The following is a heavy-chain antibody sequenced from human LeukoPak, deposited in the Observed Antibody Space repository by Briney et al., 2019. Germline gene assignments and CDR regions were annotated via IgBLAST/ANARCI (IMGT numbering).Heavy chain of an antibody. CDR2: MHHSGPT. D-gene: IGHD1-26*01. V-gene: IGHV4-4*02. Sequence: PSETLSLTCAVSGGSITSNWWSWVRQPPGKGLEWIGEMHHSGPTKYNPSLKSRLTTSVDKSKNQVPLKLSSVTAADTAIYYCARNVGREGTNNWFDPWGQGTLVTVSS. J-gene: IGHJ5*02. CDR3: ARNVGREGTNNWFDP. CDR1: GGSITSNW.